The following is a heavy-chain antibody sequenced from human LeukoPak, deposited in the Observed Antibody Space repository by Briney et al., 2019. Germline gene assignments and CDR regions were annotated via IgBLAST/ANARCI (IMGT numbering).Heavy chain of an antibody. J-gene: IGHJ6*03. V-gene: IGHV4-59*01. CDR2: IYYNGGT. CDR1: SGSISNYY. D-gene: IGHD3-22*01. CDR3: ARASPYYYDSSGYLAPYYMDV. Sequence: SETLSLTCTVSSGSISNYYWSWIRQPPGKGLEWIGYIYYNGGTNYNPSLKSRVTISVDTSKNQFSLKLSSVTAADTAVYYCARASPYYYDSSGYLAPYYMDVWGKGTTVTVSS.